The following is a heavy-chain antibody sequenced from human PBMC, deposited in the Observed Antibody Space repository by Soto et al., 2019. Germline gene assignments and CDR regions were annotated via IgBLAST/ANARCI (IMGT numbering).Heavy chain of an antibody. Sequence: TLSLTCAVYGGSFSGYYWSWIRQPPGKGLEWIGEINHSGSTNYNPSLKSRVTISVDTSENQFSLRLSSVTAADTAVYFCASFDSSWYYFDYWGQGTQVTVSS. D-gene: IGHD6-13*01. J-gene: IGHJ4*02. CDR1: GGSFSGYY. V-gene: IGHV4-34*01. CDR3: ASFDSSWYYFDY. CDR2: INHSGST.